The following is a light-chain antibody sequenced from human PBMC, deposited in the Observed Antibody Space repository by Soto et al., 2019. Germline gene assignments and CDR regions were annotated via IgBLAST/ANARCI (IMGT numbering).Light chain of an antibody. CDR1: SSDVGGYNY. Sequence: QSALTQPRSVSGSPGQSVTISCTGTSSDVGGYNYVSWYQQHPGKAPKLMICDVSKRPSGVPDRFSGSKSGNTASLTISGLQAEEEADYYCCSYAGSYTFVVFGGGTKLTVL. CDR3: CSYAGSYTFVV. J-gene: IGLJ2*01. CDR2: DVS. V-gene: IGLV2-11*01.